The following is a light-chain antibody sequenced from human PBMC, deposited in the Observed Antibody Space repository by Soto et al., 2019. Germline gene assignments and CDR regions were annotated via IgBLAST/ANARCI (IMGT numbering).Light chain of an antibody. J-gene: IGKJ4*01. Sequence: EIVLTQSPGTLSLSPGERATLSCRASQSVSTNYLVWYQQKPGLAPRLLIYGASSRATGIPDRFSGSGSGTDFTLIISRLEPEDFAVYYCQLYGSLSPTFGGGTKVEVK. CDR1: QSVSTNY. CDR3: QLYGSLSPT. V-gene: IGKV3-20*01. CDR2: GAS.